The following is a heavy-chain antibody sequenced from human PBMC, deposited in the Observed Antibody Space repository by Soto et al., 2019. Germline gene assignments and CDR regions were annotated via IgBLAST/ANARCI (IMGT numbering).Heavy chain of an antibody. V-gene: IGHV3-66*01. Sequence: GGSLRLSCAVSGFTVSSHYMSWVRQAPGKGLEWVSVIYSGGSTYYADSVKGRFTISRDNSKKQLYLQLNSLRAEDSAGYYCAQLHGFAPWGQGTLVTVSS. CDR1: GFTVSSHY. CDR3: AQLHGFAP. CDR2: IYSGGST. J-gene: IGHJ5*02. D-gene: IGHD1-1*01.